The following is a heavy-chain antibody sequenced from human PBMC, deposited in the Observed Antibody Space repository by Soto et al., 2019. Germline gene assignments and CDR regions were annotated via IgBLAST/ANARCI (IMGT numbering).Heavy chain of an antibody. D-gene: IGHD6-13*01. CDR2: ISDDGSNK. V-gene: IGHV3-30*04. CDR1: GFTFSSYA. J-gene: IGHJ4*02. Sequence: GGSLRLSCAASGFTFSSYAMHWVRQAPGKGLEWVAVISDDGSNKYYADSVKGRFTISRDNSKNTLYLQMNSLRAEDTAVYYCARDVAAAGHYFDYWGQGTLVTVSS. CDR3: ARDVAAAGHYFDY.